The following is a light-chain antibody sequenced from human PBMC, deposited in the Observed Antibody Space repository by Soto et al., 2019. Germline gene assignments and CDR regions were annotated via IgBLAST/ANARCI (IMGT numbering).Light chain of an antibody. CDR3: QQTSSAPFT. Sequence: DIQMTQSPYSLSAAVGDRVTITCRASQNINTYLNWYQQKPGKAPKLLIFDAASLQSGVPSRFSGSGSRTDFTLTITSLHPEDFATYYCQQTSSAPFTLGPGTKVDIK. CDR2: DAA. V-gene: IGKV1-39*01. CDR1: QNINTY. J-gene: IGKJ3*01.